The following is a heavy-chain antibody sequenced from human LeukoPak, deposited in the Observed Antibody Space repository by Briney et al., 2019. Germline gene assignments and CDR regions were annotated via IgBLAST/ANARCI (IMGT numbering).Heavy chain of an antibody. D-gene: IGHD6-6*01. CDR3: ARGNAAARPPYYYYYMDV. CDR1: GGTFSSYA. J-gene: IGHJ6*03. Sequence: GASVKVSCKASGGTFSSYAISWVRQAPGQGLEWMGGIIPIFGTANYAQKFQGRVTITADKSTSTAYMELSSLRSEDTAVYYCARGNAAARPPYYYYYMDVWGKGTTVTVS. V-gene: IGHV1-69*06. CDR2: IIPIFGTA.